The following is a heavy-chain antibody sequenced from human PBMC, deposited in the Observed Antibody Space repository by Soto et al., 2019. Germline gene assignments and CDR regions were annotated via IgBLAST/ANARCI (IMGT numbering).Heavy chain of an antibody. CDR1: GGSISSGGYY. J-gene: IGHJ4*02. V-gene: IGHV4-31*11. CDR3: SRVIAREFGESHFDY. D-gene: IGHD3-10*01. CDR2: IYYSGST. Sequence: SETLYLTCAVSGGSISSGGYYWSWIRQHPGKGLEWIGYIYYSGSTYYNPSLKSRVTISVDTSKNQFSLKLSSVTAADTAVCYFSRVIAREFGESHFDYWGQGTLVTVSS.